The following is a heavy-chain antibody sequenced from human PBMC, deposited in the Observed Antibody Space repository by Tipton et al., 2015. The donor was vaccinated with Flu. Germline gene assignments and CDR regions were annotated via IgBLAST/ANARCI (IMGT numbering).Heavy chain of an antibody. Sequence: SLRLSCAASGFTFSRYAMSWVRQAPGKGLEWVSGISGGGAITYFADSVKGRFTISRDNSKNTLVLQMNSLRAEDTAVYYCARTYGPFNWFDPWGQGTLVTVSS. V-gene: IGHV3-23*01. J-gene: IGHJ5*02. CDR3: ARTYGPFNWFDP. CDR1: GFTFSRYA. D-gene: IGHD3-10*01. CDR2: ISGGGAIT.